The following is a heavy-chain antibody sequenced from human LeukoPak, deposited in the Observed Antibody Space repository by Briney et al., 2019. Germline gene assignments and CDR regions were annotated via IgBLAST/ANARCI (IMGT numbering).Heavy chain of an antibody. V-gene: IGHV7-4-1*02. D-gene: IGHD2-2*01. J-gene: IGHJ6*03. CDR1: GYTFTSYA. Sequence: ASVTVSCKASGYTFTSYAMNWVRQAPGQGLEWMGWINTNTGNPTYAQGFTGRFVFSLDTSVSTAYLQISSLKAEDTAVYYCASNFIVVVPAAIDNYYYYMDVWGKGTTVTVSS. CDR2: INTNTGNP. CDR3: ASNFIVVVPAAIDNYYYYMDV.